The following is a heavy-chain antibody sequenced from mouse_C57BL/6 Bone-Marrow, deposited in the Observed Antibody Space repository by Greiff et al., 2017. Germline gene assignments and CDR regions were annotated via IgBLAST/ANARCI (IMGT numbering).Heavy chain of an antibody. CDR3: ARKLLAY. CDR2: IYPRSGNT. Sequence: QVQLKQSGAELARPGASVKLSCKASGYTFTSYGISWVKQRTGQGLEWIGEIYPRSGNTYYNEKFKGKATLTADKSSSTAYMELRSLTSEDSAVYVCARKLLAYWGQGTLVTVSA. CDR1: GYTFTSYG. J-gene: IGHJ3*01. V-gene: IGHV1-81*01. D-gene: IGHD2-1*01.